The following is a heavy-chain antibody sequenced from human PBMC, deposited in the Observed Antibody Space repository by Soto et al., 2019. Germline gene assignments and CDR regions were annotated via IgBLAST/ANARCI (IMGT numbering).Heavy chain of an antibody. J-gene: IGHJ6*02. CDR3: TRLGTLYYYDSSGYSSYYYGMDV. D-gene: IGHD3-22*01. Sequence: GGSLRLSCAASGFTFSGSAMHWVRQASGKGLEWVGRIRSKANSYATAYAASVKGRFTISRDDSKNTAYLQMNSLKTEDTAVYYCTRLGTLYYYDSSGYSSYYYGMDVWGQGTTVTVSS. V-gene: IGHV3-73*01. CDR2: IRSKANSYAT. CDR1: GFTFSGSA.